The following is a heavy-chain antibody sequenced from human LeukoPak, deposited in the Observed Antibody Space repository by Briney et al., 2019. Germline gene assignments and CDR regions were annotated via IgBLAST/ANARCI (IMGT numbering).Heavy chain of an antibody. D-gene: IGHD5-12*01. CDR3: ARVGGGYDFGY. Sequence: GGSLRLSCAASGFTVSSNYMSWVRQAPGKGLEWVSVIYSGGSTYYADSVKGRFTISRDNSKNTLYLQMNSLGAEDTAVYYCARVGGGYDFGYWGQGTLVTVSS. CDR1: GFTVSSNY. CDR2: IYSGGST. J-gene: IGHJ4*02. V-gene: IGHV3-53*01.